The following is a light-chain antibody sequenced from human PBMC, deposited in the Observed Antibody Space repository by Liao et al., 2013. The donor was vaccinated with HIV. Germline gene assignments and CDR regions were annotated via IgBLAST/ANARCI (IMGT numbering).Light chain of an antibody. CDR2: QDT. CDR3: QAWDSSTAV. J-gene: IGLJ3*02. CDR1: KLGDKY. V-gene: IGLV3-1*01. Sequence: SYELTQPPSVFVSPGQTARITCSGDKLGDKYACWYQQKPGQSPVVVIYQDTKRPSGIPERFSGSNSGNTATLTISGTQAMDEADYYCQAWDSSTAVFGGGTKLTVL.